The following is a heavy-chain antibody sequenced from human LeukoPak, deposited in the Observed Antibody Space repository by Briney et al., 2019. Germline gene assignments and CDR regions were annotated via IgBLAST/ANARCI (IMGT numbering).Heavy chain of an antibody. D-gene: IGHD2-8*01. CDR1: GISFASFA. CDR2: ITSGGGAT. V-gene: IGHV3-23*01. CDR3: GSDPNGDYVGASVF. J-gene: IGHJ4*01. Sequence: GGSLRLSCAGSGISFASFALTWVRQTPEKGLEWVASITSGGGATHFASFATGRFTISRDNSKNTMYLQMNRLRAEDTAVYFCGSDPNGDYVGASVFWGRGTLVTVSS.